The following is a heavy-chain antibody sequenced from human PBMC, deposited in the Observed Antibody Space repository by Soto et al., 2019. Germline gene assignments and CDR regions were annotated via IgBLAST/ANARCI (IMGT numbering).Heavy chain of an antibody. CDR2: IIPIFGTA. CDR3: ASRPTYAV. CDR1: VVTIIIYP. V-gene: IGHV1-69*06. D-gene: IGHD2-2*01. J-gene: IGHJ6*02. Sequence: PSVNVSCTASVVTIIIYPISWVRQAHGQGLELMGGIIPIFGTANYAQKFQGRVTITADKSTSTAYMELSSLRSEDTDVYNCASRPTYAVWGHGTTVTVSS.